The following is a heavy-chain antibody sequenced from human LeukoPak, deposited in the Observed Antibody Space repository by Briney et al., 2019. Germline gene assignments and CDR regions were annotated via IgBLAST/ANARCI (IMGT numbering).Heavy chain of an antibody. J-gene: IGHJ1*01. CDR2: INPNRGGT. CDR1: GYTFTSYY. Sequence: GASVKVSCKASGYTFTSYYLHWVRQAPGQGLEWMGWINPNRGGTNYAQKCQGRVTMTRDTSIRTAYRELSRLRSDDTAEYYCARALYYDSSGYYSSSYYYFQHWGQGTLVTVSS. D-gene: IGHD3-22*01. CDR3: ARALYYDSSGYYSSSYYYFQH. V-gene: IGHV1-2*02.